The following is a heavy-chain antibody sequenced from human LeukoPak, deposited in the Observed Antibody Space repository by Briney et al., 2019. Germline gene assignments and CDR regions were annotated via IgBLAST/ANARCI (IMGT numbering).Heavy chain of an antibody. D-gene: IGHD2-21*02. Sequence: ASVKVSCKASGYTFTGYYMHWVRQAPGQGLEWMGWINPNSGGTNYAQKFQGWVTMTRDTSTSTAYMELSRLRSDDTAVYYCARGGRHIVVVTARDYYGMDVWGQGTTVTVSS. V-gene: IGHV1-2*04. J-gene: IGHJ6*02. CDR2: INPNSGGT. CDR3: ARGGRHIVVVTARDYYGMDV. CDR1: GYTFTGYY.